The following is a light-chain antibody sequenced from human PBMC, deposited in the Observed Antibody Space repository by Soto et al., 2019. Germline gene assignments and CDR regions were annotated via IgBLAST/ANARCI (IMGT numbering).Light chain of an antibody. CDR1: SSDVGGYNY. CDR3: SSYTTSSTYV. CDR2: EVS. Sequence: QSVLTQPASVSGSPGQSITISCTGTSSDVGGYNYVSWYQQHPGKVTKIMIYEVSNRPSGVSNRFSGSKSGNTASLTISGLQDEEEADYYCSSYTTSSTYVFGTATKVTVL. V-gene: IGLV2-14*01. J-gene: IGLJ1*01.